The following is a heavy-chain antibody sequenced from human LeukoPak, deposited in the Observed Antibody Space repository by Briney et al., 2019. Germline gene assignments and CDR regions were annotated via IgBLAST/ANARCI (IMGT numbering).Heavy chain of an antibody. J-gene: IGHJ5*02. Sequence: PSETLSLTCAVYGGSFSGYYWSWIRQPPGKGLEWIGEINHSGSTNYNPSLKSRVTISRDTSKNQYSLKLSSVTAADTAVYYCARGGRTWFDPWGQGSLVTVSS. CDR2: INHSGST. V-gene: IGHV4-34*01. CDR1: GGSFSGYY. CDR3: ARGGRTWFDP.